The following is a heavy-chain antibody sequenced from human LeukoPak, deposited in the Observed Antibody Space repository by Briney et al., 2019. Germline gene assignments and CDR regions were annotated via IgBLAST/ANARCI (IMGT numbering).Heavy chain of an antibody. CDR3: ARDPYSGTYSDYYYYYMDV. CDR2: ITSTGSYI. J-gene: IGHJ6*03. D-gene: IGHD1-26*01. CDR1: AFSFSDYN. V-gene: IGHV3-21*01. Sequence: GGSLRLSCEASAFSFSDYNMNWVRQAPGKGLEWVSSITSTGSYIYYADSVKGRFTISRDNAKNSLFLQLNSLRAEDTAVYYCARDPYSGTYSDYYYYYMDVWGKGTTVTVSS.